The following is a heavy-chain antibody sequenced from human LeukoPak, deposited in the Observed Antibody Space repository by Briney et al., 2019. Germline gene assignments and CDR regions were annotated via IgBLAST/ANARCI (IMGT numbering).Heavy chain of an antibody. CDR2: ISAHYGNT. CDR1: GYTFTSYG. V-gene: IGHV1-18*01. J-gene: IGHJ4*02. D-gene: IGHD2-15*01. CDR3: ARDFFHGHCSGLTCFLLDS. Sequence: ASVKVSCKASGYTFTSYGITWVRQAPGQGLEWTGWISAHYGNTNYAQKFQGRLTMTTDTSTNTAYMELRSLRPDDTAGYFCARDFFHGHCSGLTCFLLDSWGQGSLVTVSS.